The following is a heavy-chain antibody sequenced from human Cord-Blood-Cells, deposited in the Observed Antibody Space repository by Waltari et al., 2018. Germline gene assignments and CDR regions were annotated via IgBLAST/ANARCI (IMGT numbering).Heavy chain of an antibody. CDR1: GSTFTSYD. CDR2: MNPNSGNT. J-gene: IGHJ3*02. CDR3: ARVCSSTSCYAFDI. Sequence: QLQLVQSGAEVKKPGASVKVSCKASGSTFTSYDINWVRQATGQGLEWMGWMNPNSGNTGYAQKFQGRVTITRNTSISTAYMELSSLRSEDTAVYYCARVCSSTSCYAFDIWGQGTMVTVSS. V-gene: IGHV1-8*03. D-gene: IGHD2-2*01.